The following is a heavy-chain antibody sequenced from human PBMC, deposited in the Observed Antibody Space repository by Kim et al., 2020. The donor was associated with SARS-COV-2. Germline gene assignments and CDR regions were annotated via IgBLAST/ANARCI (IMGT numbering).Heavy chain of an antibody. CDR1: GFTVSSNY. D-gene: IGHD3-22*01. V-gene: IGHV3-66*01. J-gene: IGHJ4*02. Sequence: GGSLRLSCAASGFTVSSNYMSWVRQAPGKGLEWVSVIYSGGSTYYADSVKGRFTISRDNSKNTLYLQMNSLRAEDTAVYYCAREQTYYYDSSGYYYDYYFDYWGQGTLVTVSS. CDR2: IYSGGST. CDR3: AREQTYYYDSSGYYYDYYFDY.